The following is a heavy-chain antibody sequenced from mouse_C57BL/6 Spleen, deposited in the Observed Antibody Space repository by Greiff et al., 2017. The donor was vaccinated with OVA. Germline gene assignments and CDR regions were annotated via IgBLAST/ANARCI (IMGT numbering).Heavy chain of an antibody. V-gene: IGHV1-81*01. J-gene: IGHJ3*01. CDR3: ARGGGSSYGFAY. CDR1: GYTFTSYG. CDR2: IYPRSGNT. Sequence: QVQLKESGAELARPGASVKLSCKASGYTFTSYGISWVKQRTGQGLEWIGEIYPRSGNTYYNEKFKGKATLTADKSSSTAYMELRSLTSEDSAVYFCARGGGSSYGFAYWGQGTLVTVSA. D-gene: IGHD1-1*01.